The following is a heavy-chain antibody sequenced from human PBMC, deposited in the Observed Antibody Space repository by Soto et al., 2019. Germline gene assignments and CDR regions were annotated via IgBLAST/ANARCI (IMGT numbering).Heavy chain of an antibody. CDR3: ARVRSRAGYFDY. Sequence: SETLSLTCTLSGGSFDSGGYYWSWIRQHPGKGLEWIGYIYYSGSTYYNPSLKSRVTISLDTSKNQFSLKLSSVTAADTAVYYCARVRSRAGYFDYWGQGALVTVSS. V-gene: IGHV4-31*03. CDR2: IYYSGST. D-gene: IGHD3-10*01. J-gene: IGHJ4*02. CDR1: GGSFDSGGYY.